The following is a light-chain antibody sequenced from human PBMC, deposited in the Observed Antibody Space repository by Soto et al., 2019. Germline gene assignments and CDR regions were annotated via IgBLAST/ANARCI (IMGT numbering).Light chain of an antibody. CDR3: SSYTSSSAVV. CDR2: DVS. CDR1: SSDVGGYNY. V-gene: IGLV2-14*01. J-gene: IGLJ3*02. Sequence: QSALTQPASVSGSPGQSITISCTGTSSDVGGYNYVSWYQQYPGKAPKLMIYDVSNRPSGVSNRFSGSKSGNTASLTISGLQAEDGADYYCSSYTSSSAVVFGGGTKLPVL.